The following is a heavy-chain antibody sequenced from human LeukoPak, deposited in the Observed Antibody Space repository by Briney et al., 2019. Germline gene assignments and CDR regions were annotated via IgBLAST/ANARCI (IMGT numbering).Heavy chain of an antibody. J-gene: IGHJ4*02. D-gene: IGHD1-7*01. V-gene: IGHV4-39*01. CDR3: ARGGELLNY. CDR1: GFTFSSYSMN. Sequence: GSLRLSCAASGFTFSSYSMNWVRQPPGKGLEWIGSIYYSGSTYYNPSLKSRVTISVDTSKNQFSLKLSSVTAADTAVYYCARGGELLNYLGQGTLVTVSS. CDR2: IYYSGST.